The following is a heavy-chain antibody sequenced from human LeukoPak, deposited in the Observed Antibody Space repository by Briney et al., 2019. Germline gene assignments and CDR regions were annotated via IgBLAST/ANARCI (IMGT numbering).Heavy chain of an antibody. CDR1: GFTFTTYN. Sequence: GGSLRLSCAASGFTFTTYNMNWVRQAPGKGLEWVSFIGSSGSYIYYADSVKGRFTISRDNAKNSLYLQMYSLRAEDTAVYYCARDMGGDYDYYYYGMDVWGQGTTVTVSS. V-gene: IGHV3-21*01. CDR2: IGSSGSYI. CDR3: ARDMGGDYDYYYYGMDV. D-gene: IGHD4-17*01. J-gene: IGHJ6*02.